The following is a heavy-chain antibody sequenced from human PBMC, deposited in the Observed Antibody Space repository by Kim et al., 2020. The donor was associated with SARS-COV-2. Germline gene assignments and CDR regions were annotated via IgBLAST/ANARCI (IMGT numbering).Heavy chain of an antibody. CDR3: ARARSSWGTTVVVLDHFDK. V-gene: IGHV4-59*02. Sequence: SETLSLTCAVSGVSVSRSCWTWIRRPPGKGLEWIGHICYSGSTTFNSSLKSRLSISVDSSKSQISLTLTSVTSADRAIYYCARARSSWGTTVVVLDHFDKWGLGTLVTVSS. CDR2: ICYSGST. J-gene: IGHJ4*02. D-gene: IGHD2-15*01. CDR1: GVSVSRSC.